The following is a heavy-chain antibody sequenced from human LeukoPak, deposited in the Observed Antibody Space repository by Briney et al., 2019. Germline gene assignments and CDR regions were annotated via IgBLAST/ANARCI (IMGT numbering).Heavy chain of an antibody. Sequence: GGSLRLSCAASGFTFSSYETNWVRQAPGKGLEWVSYISSSGSTIYYADSVKGRFTISRDNAKNSLYLQMNSLRAEDTAVYYCARDKVGYCSSTSCQGYYYYGMDVWGQGTTVTVSS. CDR3: ARDKVGYCSSTSCQGYYYYGMDV. V-gene: IGHV3-48*03. CDR1: GFTFSSYE. J-gene: IGHJ6*02. CDR2: ISSSGSTI. D-gene: IGHD2-2*01.